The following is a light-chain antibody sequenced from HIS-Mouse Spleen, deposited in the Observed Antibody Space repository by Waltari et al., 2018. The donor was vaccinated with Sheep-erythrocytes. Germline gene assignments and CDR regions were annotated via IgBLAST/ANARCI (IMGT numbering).Light chain of an antibody. CDR2: WAS. CDR3: QQYYSTLT. J-gene: IGKJ4*01. CDR1: QSVLYRSNNQKY. V-gene: IGKV4-1*01. Sequence: DIVMTQSPDSLAVSLGERATINCKSSQSVLYRSNNQKYLAWYQQKPGQPPKLLIYWASSREAGVPDRFSGSGSGTDFTLTISSLQAEDVAVYYCQQYYSTLTFGGGTKVEIK.